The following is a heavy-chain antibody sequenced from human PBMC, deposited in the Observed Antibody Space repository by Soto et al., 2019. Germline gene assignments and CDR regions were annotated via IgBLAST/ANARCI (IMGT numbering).Heavy chain of an antibody. D-gene: IGHD2-8*02. J-gene: IGHJ4*02. CDR3: ARGGGVYYFDY. CDR2: MYNTGST. V-gene: IGHV4-59*01. CDR1: GGSISGYY. Sequence: PSETLSLTCTVSGGSISGYYWSWIRQPPGKGLEWIGYMYNTGSTVYNPSFKSRVTISVDTSKSQFSLKLSSVTAADTAVYYCARGGGVYYFDYWGQGTLVTVSS.